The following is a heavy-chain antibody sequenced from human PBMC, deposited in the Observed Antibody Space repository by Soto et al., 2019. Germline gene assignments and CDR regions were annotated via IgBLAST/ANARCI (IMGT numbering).Heavy chain of an antibody. CDR3: ASFYDILTCYLWLARNDAFYI. CDR1: GFTFSSYS. J-gene: IGHJ3*02. CDR2: ISSSSSYI. D-gene: IGHD3-9*01. Sequence: PGGSLRLSCAASGFTFSSYSINWVRQAPGKGLEWVSSISSSSSYIYYADSVKGRFTISRDNAKNSLYLQMNSLRAEDTAVYYCASFYDILTCYLWLARNDAFYIWGQGTMVTVSS. V-gene: IGHV3-21*01.